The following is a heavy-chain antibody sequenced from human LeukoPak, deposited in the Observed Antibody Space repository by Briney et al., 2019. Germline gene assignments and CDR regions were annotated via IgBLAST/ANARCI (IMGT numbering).Heavy chain of an antibody. Sequence: ASVEVSCKTSGYTFTSYYMHWVRQAPGQGLEWMGVINPSGGTTSYAQKFQGRVTMTRDTSTSTVYMELSGLRSEDTAAYYCARADYYGLFDYWGQGTLVTVSS. CDR1: GYTFTSYY. CDR3: ARADYYGLFDY. D-gene: IGHD3-10*01. J-gene: IGHJ4*02. CDR2: INPSGGTT. V-gene: IGHV1-46*01.